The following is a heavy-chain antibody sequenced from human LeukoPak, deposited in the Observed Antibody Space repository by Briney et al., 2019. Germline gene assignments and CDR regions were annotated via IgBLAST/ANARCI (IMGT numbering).Heavy chain of an antibody. CDR1: GFTFSSYW. D-gene: IGHD1-26*01. CDR2: IWYDGSNK. Sequence: PGGSLRLSCAASGFTFSSYWMSWVRQAPGKGLEWVAVIWYDGSNKYYADSVKGRFTISRDNSKNTLYLQMNSLRAEDTAVYYCARDRVVGASYYFDYWGQGTLVTVSS. V-gene: IGHV3-33*08. J-gene: IGHJ4*02. CDR3: ARDRVVGASYYFDY.